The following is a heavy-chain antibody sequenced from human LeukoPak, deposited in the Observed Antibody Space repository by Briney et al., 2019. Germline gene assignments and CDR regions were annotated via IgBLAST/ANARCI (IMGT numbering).Heavy chain of an antibody. V-gene: IGHV3-23*01. Sequence: PGGSLRLSCAASGFTFSSYAMSWVRQAPGKGLEWVSAISGNGGSTYYADSVKGRFTISRDNSRNTLYLQMNSLRAEDTAVYYCAKDPTAMVTAGDYWGQGTLVTVSS. D-gene: IGHD5-18*01. J-gene: IGHJ4*02. CDR3: AKDPTAMVTAGDY. CDR2: ISGNGGST. CDR1: GFTFSSYA.